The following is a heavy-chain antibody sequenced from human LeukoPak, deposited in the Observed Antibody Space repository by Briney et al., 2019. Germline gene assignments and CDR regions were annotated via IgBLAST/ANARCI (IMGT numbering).Heavy chain of an antibody. CDR3: ARYCSRTKCPFDY. D-gene: IGHD2-2*01. CDR2: IHHSGTT. Sequence: SQTLSLTCSVSGGSISSGIYFWSWIRQRPGKGLEWVGYIHHSGTTFYNPSLQSRGTISMDTSNNEFSLRLSAVTDADTAVYYCARYCSRTKCPFDYWGQGTLVTVSS. J-gene: IGHJ4*02. V-gene: IGHV4-31*03. CDR1: GGSISSGIYF.